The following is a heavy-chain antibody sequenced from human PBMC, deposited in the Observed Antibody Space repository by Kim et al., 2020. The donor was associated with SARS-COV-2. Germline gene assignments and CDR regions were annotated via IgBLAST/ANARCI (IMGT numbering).Heavy chain of an antibody. CDR1: GGSFSAYY. J-gene: IGHJ6*03. CDR3: ARGTRQWLVRGPYYYYMDV. CDR2: INHSGST. Sequence: SETLSLTCAVYGGSFSAYYWSWFRQPPGKGLEWIGEINHSGSTNYNPSLKSRVTISVDTSKNQFSLKLSSVTAADTAVYYCARGTRQWLVRGPYYYYMDV. V-gene: IGHV4-34*01. D-gene: IGHD6-19*01.